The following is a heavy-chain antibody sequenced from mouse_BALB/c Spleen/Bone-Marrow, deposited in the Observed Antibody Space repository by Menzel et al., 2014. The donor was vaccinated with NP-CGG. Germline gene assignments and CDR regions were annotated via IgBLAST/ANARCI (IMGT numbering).Heavy chain of an antibody. CDR3: SRGGDY. V-gene: IGHV1-20*02. CDR2: INPYNSDS. Sequence: VQLQQSGPEMMKPGASVKISCKASGYSFIGYFINWVMQSHGKSLEWIGRINPYNSDSVYNQKFRGKATLTVDKSSSTAHMELRSLSSEDSAVYYCSRGGDYWGQGTTLTVSS. CDR1: GYSFIGYF. J-gene: IGHJ2*01.